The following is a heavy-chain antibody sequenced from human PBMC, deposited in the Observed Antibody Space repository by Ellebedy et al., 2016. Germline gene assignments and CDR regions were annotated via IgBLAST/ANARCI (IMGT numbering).Heavy chain of an antibody. J-gene: IGHJ4*02. CDR3: AMCSGGSCYSGDYFDY. CDR1: GFTFNSYA. V-gene: IGHV3-23*01. D-gene: IGHD2-15*01. CDR2: ISGSGGST. Sequence: GESLKISCAASGFTFNSYAMSWVRQAPGKGLEWVSAISGSGGSTYYADSVKGRFTISSDNSKNTLYLQMNSLRAEDTAVYYCAMCSGGSCYSGDYFDYWGQGTLVTVSS.